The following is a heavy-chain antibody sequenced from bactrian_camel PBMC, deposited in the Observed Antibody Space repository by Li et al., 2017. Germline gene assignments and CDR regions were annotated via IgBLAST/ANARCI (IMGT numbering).Heavy chain of an antibody. D-gene: IGHD3*01. V-gene: IGHV3S1*01. Sequence: VQLVESGGGSVQPGGSLRLSCAASGFIFSSYWMYWVRRAPGKGLEWVSTINSGGGSTYYADSVKGRFTISRDNAENTLYLQMNSLKSEDTAMYFCAARGLGADCSGPRRSSAEYVYWGQGTQVTVS. CDR1: GFIFSSYW. CDR2: INSGGGST. CDR3: AARGLGADCSGPRRSSAEYVY. J-gene: IGHJ4*01.